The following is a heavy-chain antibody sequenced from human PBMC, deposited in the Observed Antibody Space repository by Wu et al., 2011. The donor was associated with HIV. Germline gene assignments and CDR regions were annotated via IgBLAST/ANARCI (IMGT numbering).Heavy chain of an antibody. Sequence: QVQLVQSGAEVKKPGSSVKVSCKTSGDSFSRYSFSWVRQAPGQGLEWMGGLIPFSGTANYAQRFQGRVTITSDESTTTVTMEVSSLRSEDTAVYYCSIGGYNYGWGPKPVDFWGQGTLVTVSS. D-gene: IGHD5-18*01. CDR3: SIGGYNYGWGPKPVDF. CDR2: LIPFSGTA. CDR1: GDSFSRYS. J-gene: IGHJ4*02. V-gene: IGHV1-69*05.